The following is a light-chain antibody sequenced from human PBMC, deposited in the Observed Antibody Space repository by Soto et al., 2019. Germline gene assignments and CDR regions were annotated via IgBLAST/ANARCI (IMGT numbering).Light chain of an antibody. V-gene: IGKV3-20*01. CDR2: GAS. CDR1: QSVSRSY. CDR3: QQYGSAPSSLT. Sequence: EIVLKQSPGTLSLSPGERATLSCRASQSVSRSYLAWYQQKPGQAPRLLIYGASSRATGIPDRFSGSGSGTDFTLTISRLEPEDFAVYYCQQYGSAPSSLTFGGGTKVELK. J-gene: IGKJ4*01.